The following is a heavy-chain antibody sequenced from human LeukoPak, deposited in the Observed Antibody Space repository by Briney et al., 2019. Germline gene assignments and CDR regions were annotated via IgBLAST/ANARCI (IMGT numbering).Heavy chain of an antibody. CDR1: GFTFRSYT. D-gene: IGHD2-2*01. CDR2: IKQDGSEK. V-gene: IGHV3-7*01. J-gene: IGHJ4*02. Sequence: GGSLRLSCAASGFTFRSYTMNWVRQAPGKGLEWVANIKQDGSEKYCVDSVKGRFTISRDNAKNSLYLQMNSLRAEDTAVYYCARDRDIVVVPAATYFDYWGQGTLVTVSS. CDR3: ARDRDIVVVPAATYFDY.